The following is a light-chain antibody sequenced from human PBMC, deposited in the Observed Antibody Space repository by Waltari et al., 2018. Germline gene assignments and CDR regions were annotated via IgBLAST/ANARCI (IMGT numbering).Light chain of an antibody. CDR2: RVN. V-gene: IGLV2-8*01. Sequence: QSALTQPPSASGSPGQSVTISCTARSSDFGTYNYISWYQQHPGQAPKLFIYRVNERPSGVADRFSGSKSGNTASLTISGLQADDEADYYCCSYAGPFGGGTKLTVL. CDR1: SSDFGTYNY. J-gene: IGLJ2*01. CDR3: CSYAGP.